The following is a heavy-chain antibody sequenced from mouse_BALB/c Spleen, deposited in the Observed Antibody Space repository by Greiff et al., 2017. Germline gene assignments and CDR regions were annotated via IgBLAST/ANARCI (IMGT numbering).Heavy chain of an antibody. J-gene: IGHJ2*01. CDR1: GFTFSSYA. D-gene: IGHD2-4*01. V-gene: IGHV5-6-5*01. CDR2: ISSGGST. CDR3: ARVYDYDAVDY. Sequence: EVQLVESGGGLVKPGGSLKLSCAASGFTFSSYAMSWVRQTPEKRLEWVASISSGGSTYYPDSVKGRFTISRDNARNILYLQMSSLRSEDTAMYYCARVYDYDAVDYWGQGTTLTVSS.